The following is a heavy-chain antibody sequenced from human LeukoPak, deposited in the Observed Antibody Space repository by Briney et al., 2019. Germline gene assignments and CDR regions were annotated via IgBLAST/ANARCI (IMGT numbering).Heavy chain of an antibody. D-gene: IGHD6-6*01. CDR2: INTGSTTI. CDR3: ARDSSVCAFDV. Sequence: PGGSLRLSCAASGFTFSPHTMHWFRQPPGKGLEWPSYINTGSTTIYYADSVKGRFTISRDNAKNSLYLQLNSLRAEDTAVYYCARDSSVCAFDVWGQGTMVTVSS. J-gene: IGHJ3*01. CDR1: GFTFSPHT. V-gene: IGHV3-48*01.